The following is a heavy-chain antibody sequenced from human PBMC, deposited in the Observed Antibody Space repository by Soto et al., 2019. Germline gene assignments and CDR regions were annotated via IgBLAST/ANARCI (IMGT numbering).Heavy chain of an antibody. J-gene: IGHJ6*02. V-gene: IGHV1-69*13. D-gene: IGHD4-4*01. CDR1: GGTFSSYA. Sequence: LVKVSCKASGGTFSSYAISWVRQAPGQGLEWMGGIIPIFGTANYAQKFQGRVTITADESTSTAYMELSSLRSEDTAVYYCARSTLTAYYYYGMDVWGQGTTVTVSS. CDR3: ARSTLTAYYYYGMDV. CDR2: IIPIFGTA.